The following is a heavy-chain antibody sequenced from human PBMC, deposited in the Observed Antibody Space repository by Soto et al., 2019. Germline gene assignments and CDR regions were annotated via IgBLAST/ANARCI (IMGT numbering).Heavy chain of an antibody. D-gene: IGHD3-10*01. CDR1: GGSISSYY. CDR2: IYYSGST. V-gene: IGHV4-59*08. CDR3: ARSQSDMVRGVSV. J-gene: IGHJ4*02. Sequence: SETLSLTCTVSGGSISSYYWSWIRQPPGKGLEWIGYIYYSGSTNYNPSLKSRVTISVDTSKNQFSLKLSSVTAADTAVYYCARSQSDMVRGVSVWGQGTLVTV.